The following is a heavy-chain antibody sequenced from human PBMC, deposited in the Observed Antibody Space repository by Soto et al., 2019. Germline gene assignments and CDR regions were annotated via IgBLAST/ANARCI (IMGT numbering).Heavy chain of an antibody. J-gene: IGHJ3*02. CDR3: ARSRVSTPRLEDPFDI. Sequence: GESLKISCKGSGYSFPTYWLAWVRQTPGRGLEYMGIIYPGDSDSRYSPAFQGQVTISADKSINTAYLQWTSLKASDTAIYYCARSRVSTPRLEDPFDIWGQGTMVTVS. V-gene: IGHV5-51*01. CDR2: IYPGDSDS. CDR1: GYSFPTYW. D-gene: IGHD5-12*01.